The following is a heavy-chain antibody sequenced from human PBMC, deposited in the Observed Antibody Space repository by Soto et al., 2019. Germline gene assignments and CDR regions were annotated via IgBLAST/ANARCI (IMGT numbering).Heavy chain of an antibody. Sequence: GASVKVSCKASGCTFSSYAISWVRQAPGQGLEWMGGIIPIFGTANYAQKFQGRVTITADESTSTAYMELSSLRSEDTAVYYCATQSYSSSSDHYYYGMDVWGQGTTVTVSS. J-gene: IGHJ6*02. V-gene: IGHV1-69*13. D-gene: IGHD6-6*01. CDR1: GCTFSSYA. CDR2: IIPIFGTA. CDR3: ATQSYSSSSDHYYYGMDV.